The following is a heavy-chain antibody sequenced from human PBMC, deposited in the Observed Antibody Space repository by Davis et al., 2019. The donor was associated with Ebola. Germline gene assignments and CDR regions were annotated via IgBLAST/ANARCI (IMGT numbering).Heavy chain of an antibody. Sequence: SETLSLTCNVSGASITSSFFSWTWVRQPAGKGLEWVGHIYTNGVTKYNPALESRITISLDSPKNQFSLRLNSITAADTALYFCARDRHDTSGYGFWGQGTLVTVSS. CDR3: ARDRHDTSGYGF. CDR1: GASITSSFFS. V-gene: IGHV4-61*09. J-gene: IGHJ4*02. D-gene: IGHD3-22*01. CDR2: IYTNGVT.